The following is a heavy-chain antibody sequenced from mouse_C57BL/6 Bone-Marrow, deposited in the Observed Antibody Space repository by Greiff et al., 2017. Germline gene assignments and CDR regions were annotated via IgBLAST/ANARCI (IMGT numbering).Heavy chain of an antibody. Sequence: VMLVESGPELVKPGASVTISCKASGYAFSSSWMNWVQQRPGKGLEWIGRIYPGDGATNYNGPFKGKATLTADKSSSTDYMQLSILTSEDSAVYFCARGGYDAGFAYWGQGTLVTVSA. CDR2: IYPGDGAT. D-gene: IGHD2-2*01. CDR3: ARGGYDAGFAY. CDR1: GYAFSSSW. V-gene: IGHV1-82*01. J-gene: IGHJ3*01.